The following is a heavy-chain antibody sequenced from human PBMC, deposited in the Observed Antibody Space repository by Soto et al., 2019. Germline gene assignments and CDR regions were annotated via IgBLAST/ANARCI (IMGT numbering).Heavy chain of an antibody. CDR1: GYTFTGYG. J-gene: IGHJ4*02. CDR3: AIEGEAYKGLDH. V-gene: IGHV1-46*01. Sequence: ALVKVSCKASGYTFTGYGISWVRQAPGQGLEWMGIINPSGGSTSYAQKFQGRVTMTRDTSTSTVYMELSSLRSEDTAVYYCAIEGEAYKGLDHWGQRALLTVS. CDR2: INPSGGST. D-gene: IGHD1-1*01.